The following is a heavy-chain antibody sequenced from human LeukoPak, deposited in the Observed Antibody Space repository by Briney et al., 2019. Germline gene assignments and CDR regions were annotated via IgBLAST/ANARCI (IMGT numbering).Heavy chain of an antibody. CDR3: ARGPYTSSNYFDY. CDR2: ISNTGSTI. CDR1: GFTFSSYS. J-gene: IGHJ4*02. V-gene: IGHV3-48*01. D-gene: IGHD6-6*01. Sequence: PGGSLRLSCAASGFTFSSYSMNWVRQAPGKRLEWVSYISNTGSTIYYADSVRGRFTISRDNAKNSLYLQMNSLRAEDTAVYYCARGPYTSSNYFDYWGQGTLVTVSP.